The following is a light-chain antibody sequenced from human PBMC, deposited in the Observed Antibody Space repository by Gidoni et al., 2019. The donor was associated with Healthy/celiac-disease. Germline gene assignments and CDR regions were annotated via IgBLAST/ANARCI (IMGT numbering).Light chain of an antibody. CDR1: QRVSSSY. Sequence: EIVLSQSPGPLSLSPGERATLSCSASQRVSSSYLAWYQQKPGQAPRLLISGASSRATGIPDRFSGSGSGTDFDLTISRLEDEDVAVEYCQQYGGSPMYTFXQXTKLEIK. V-gene: IGKV3-20*01. CDR3: QQYGGSPMYT. CDR2: GAS. J-gene: IGKJ2*01.